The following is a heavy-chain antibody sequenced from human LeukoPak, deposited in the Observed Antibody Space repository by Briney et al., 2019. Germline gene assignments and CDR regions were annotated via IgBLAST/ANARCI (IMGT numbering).Heavy chain of an antibody. CDR1: GFTFSNYA. CDR3: ARSQLGFDY. D-gene: IGHD3-10*01. V-gene: IGHV3-30*04. CDR2: ISYDRSNK. J-gene: IGHJ4*02. Sequence: PGRSLRLSCAASGFTFSNYAMHWVRQAPGKGLEWVAVISYDRSNKYYADSVKGRFTMSRDNSKNTLYLQMNSLRAEDTAVYYCARSQLGFDYWGQGTLVAVSS.